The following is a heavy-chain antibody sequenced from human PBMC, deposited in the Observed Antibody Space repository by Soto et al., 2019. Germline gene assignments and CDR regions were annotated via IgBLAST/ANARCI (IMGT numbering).Heavy chain of an antibody. Sequence: TSEPLSLTYTVSGGSISSGDYYWSWIRQPPGKGLEWIGYIYYSGSTNYNPSLKSRVTISVDTSKNQFSLKLSSVTAADTAVYYCAGRDGYAFDYWGQGTLVTVSS. CDR3: AGRDGYAFDY. J-gene: IGHJ4*02. D-gene: IGHD5-12*01. V-gene: IGHV4-61*08. CDR1: GGSISSGDYY. CDR2: IYYSGST.